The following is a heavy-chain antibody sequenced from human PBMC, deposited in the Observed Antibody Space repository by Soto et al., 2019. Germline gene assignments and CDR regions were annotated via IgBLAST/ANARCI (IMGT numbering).Heavy chain of an antibody. CDR1: GFTFSNAW. J-gene: IGHJ4*02. Sequence: GGSLRLSCAASGFTFSNAWMSWVRQAPGKGLEWVGRIKNKPDGGTTDYAAPVKGRFTISRDDSKNTLFLQMNSLNAEDTAVYYCTTDDPINKNWGRGTLDTVSS. V-gene: IGHV3-15*01. CDR2: IKNKPDGGTT. CDR3: TTDDPINKN.